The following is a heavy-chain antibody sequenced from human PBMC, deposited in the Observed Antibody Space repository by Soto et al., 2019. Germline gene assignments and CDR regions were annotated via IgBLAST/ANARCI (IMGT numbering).Heavy chain of an antibody. CDR2: INPSGGST. V-gene: IGHV1-46*01. D-gene: IGHD6-13*01. Sequence: ASVKVSCKASGYTFTSYYMHWVRQAPGQGLEWMGIINPSGGSTSYAHKFQGRVTITRDTSASTAYMELSSLSSEDTAVYYCARAQISSWSHFDSWGQGTLVTVSS. CDR1: GYTFTSYY. J-gene: IGHJ4*02. CDR3: ARAQISSWSHFDS.